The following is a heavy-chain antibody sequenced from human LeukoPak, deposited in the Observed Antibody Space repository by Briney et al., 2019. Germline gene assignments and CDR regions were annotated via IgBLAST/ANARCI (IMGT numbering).Heavy chain of an antibody. CDR1: GGSINSYH. CDR3: ARGNYQLLYEIIDY. CDR2: IYYSGST. D-gene: IGHD2-2*02. V-gene: IGHV4-59*12. J-gene: IGHJ4*02. Sequence: SETLSLTCTVSGGSINSYHWSWIRQPPGKGLEWIGYIYYSGSTNYNPSLKSRVTISVDTSKNQFSLKLSSVTAADTAVYYCARGNYQLLYEIIDYWGQGTLVTVSS.